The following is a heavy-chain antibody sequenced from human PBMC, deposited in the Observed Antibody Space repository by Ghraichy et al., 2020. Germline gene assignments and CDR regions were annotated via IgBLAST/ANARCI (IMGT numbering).Heavy chain of an antibody. V-gene: IGHV3-7*04. CDR1: GFTFSNYW. CDR3: TRNVVSGPGDDP. CDR2: IKPDGSGK. Sequence: GGSLRLSCAASGFTFSNYWMTWVRQAPGKGLEWVGKIKPDGSGKYYMDSVRGRFIISRDNARNSLYLEMNSLRVEDTAVYYCTRNVVSGPGDDPWGQGTLVTVSP. J-gene: IGHJ5*02. D-gene: IGHD2-8*01.